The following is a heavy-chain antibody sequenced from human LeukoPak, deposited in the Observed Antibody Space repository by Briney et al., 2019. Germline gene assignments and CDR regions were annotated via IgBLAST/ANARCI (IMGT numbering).Heavy chain of an antibody. CDR2: IYTSGST. Sequence: NPSETLSLTCTVSGGSISSYYWSWIRQPAGKGLEWIGRIYTSGSTNYNPSLKSRVTMSVDTSKNQFSLKLSSVTAADTAVYYCARLGDPSGSYNVFDYWGQGTLVTVSS. CDR1: GGSISSYY. D-gene: IGHD1-26*01. J-gene: IGHJ4*02. V-gene: IGHV4-4*07. CDR3: ARLGDPSGSYNVFDY.